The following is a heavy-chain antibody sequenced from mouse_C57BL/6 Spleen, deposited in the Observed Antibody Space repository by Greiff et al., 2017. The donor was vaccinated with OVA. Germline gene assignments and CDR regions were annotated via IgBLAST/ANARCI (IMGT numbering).Heavy chain of an antibody. J-gene: IGHJ2*01. D-gene: IGHD1-1*01. CDR3: AREKPYYYGSRGYFDY. CDR2: IYPGSGST. Sequence: QVQLQQSGAELVKPGASVKMSCKASGYTFTSYWITWVKQRPGQGLEWIGDIYPGSGSTNYNEKFKSKATLTVDTSYSTAYLQLSSLTSEDSAVYYCAREKPYYYGSRGYFDYWGQGTTLTVSS. CDR1: GYTFTSYW. V-gene: IGHV1-55*01.